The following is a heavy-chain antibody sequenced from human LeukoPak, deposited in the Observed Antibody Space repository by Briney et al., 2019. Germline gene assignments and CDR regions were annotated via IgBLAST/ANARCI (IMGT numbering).Heavy chain of an antibody. CDR3: ARGSYQVLYFDY. J-gene: IGHJ4*02. V-gene: IGHV3-74*01. CDR2: INSDGRST. Sequence: GGSLRLSCAASGFTFSNYWMHWVRPAPGKGLVWVSRINSDGRSTSYADSVKGRFTISRDNAKNTLYLQMNSLRAEDTAVYYCARGSYQVLYFDYWGQGTLVTVSS. D-gene: IGHD2-2*01. CDR1: GFTFSNYW.